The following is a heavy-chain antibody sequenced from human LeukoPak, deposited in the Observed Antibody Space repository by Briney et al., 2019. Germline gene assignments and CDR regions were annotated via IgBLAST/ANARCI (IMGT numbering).Heavy chain of an antibody. J-gene: IGHJ6*02. V-gene: IGHV4-59*01. CDR1: GGSISSYY. CDR3: ARDGITIFPNYGMDV. Sequence: SETLSLTCTVSGGSISSYYWSWIRQPPGKGLEWIGYIYYSGSTNYNPSLKSRVTISVDTSKNQFSLKLSSVTAADTAVYYCARDGITIFPNYGMDVWGQGTTVTVSS. D-gene: IGHD3-9*01. CDR2: IYYSGST.